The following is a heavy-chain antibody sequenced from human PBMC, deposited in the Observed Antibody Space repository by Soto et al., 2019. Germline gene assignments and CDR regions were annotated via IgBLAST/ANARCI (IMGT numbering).Heavy chain of an antibody. CDR1: GFMFSAYW. CDR2: ISGGASDK. D-gene: IGHD2-21*01. J-gene: IGHJ4*02. Sequence: EVQLVESGGRLVQPGGSLRLSCAASGFMFSAYWMSWVRQDTGKGLEWVATISGGASDKFYVDSVKGRFTISRDDSKNTLYLQMNSLRDEDMAVYYCVREDWHRFDSWGQGTLVTVSS. V-gene: IGHV3-7*01. CDR3: VREDWHRFDS.